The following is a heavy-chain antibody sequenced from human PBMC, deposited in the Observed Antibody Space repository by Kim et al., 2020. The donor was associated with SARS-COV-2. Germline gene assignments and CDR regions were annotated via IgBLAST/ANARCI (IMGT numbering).Heavy chain of an antibody. CDR2: IIPILGIA. V-gene: IGHV1-69*02. J-gene: IGHJ4*02. CDR3: ARGPQHLRGYSYGNRGFVDY. Sequence: SVKVSCKASGGTFSSYTISWVRQAPGQGLEWMGRIIPILGIANYAQKFQGRVTITADKSTSTAYMELSSLRSEDTAVYYCARGPQHLRGYSYGNRGFVDYWGQGTLVTVSS. D-gene: IGHD5-18*01. CDR1: GGTFSSYT.